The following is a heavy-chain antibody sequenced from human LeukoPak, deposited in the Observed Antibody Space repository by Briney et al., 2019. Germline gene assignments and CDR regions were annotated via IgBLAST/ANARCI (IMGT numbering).Heavy chain of an antibody. CDR2: MYYSGST. D-gene: IGHD3-22*01. CDR3: ARPYYYDSRIDP. V-gene: IGHV4-30-4*08. J-gene: IGHJ5*02. Sequence: KSSETLSLTCAVYGGSFSGYYWSWIRQPPGKGLEWIAYMYYSGSTYYNPSLKSRVTMSADTSKNQLSLKLSSVTAADTAVYYCARPYYYDSRIDPWGQGILVTVSS. CDR1: GGSFSGYY.